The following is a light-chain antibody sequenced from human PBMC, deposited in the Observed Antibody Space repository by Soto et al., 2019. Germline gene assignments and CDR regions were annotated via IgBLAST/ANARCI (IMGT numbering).Light chain of an antibody. CDR1: QRVDSSY. CDR2: GAS. CDR3: RQYASSPIT. V-gene: IGKV3-20*01. J-gene: IGKJ1*01. Sequence: ILLTQSPDTLSLSPGDRATLSCRASQRVDSSYVAWYQQRPGQAPRLLIYGASNWATGVPDRFSGSGSGTDFTLTISRLEPEDFAVYFCRQYASSPITFGQGTKVDIK.